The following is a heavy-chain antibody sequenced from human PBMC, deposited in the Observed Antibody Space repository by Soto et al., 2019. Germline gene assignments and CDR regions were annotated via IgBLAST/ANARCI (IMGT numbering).Heavy chain of an antibody. CDR1: GFTFSSYW. CDR3: ARAGIAAAGIPHKYFQH. CDR2: IKQDGSEK. Sequence: LRLSCAASGFTFSSYWMSWVRQAPGKGLEWVANIKQDGSEKYYVDSVKGRFTISRDNAKNSLYLQMNSLRAEDTAVYYCARAGIAAAGIPHKYFQHWGQGTLVTVSS. D-gene: IGHD6-13*01. V-gene: IGHV3-7*01. J-gene: IGHJ1*01.